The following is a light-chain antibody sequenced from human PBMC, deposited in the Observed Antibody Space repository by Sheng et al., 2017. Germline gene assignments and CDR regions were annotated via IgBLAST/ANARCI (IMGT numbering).Light chain of an antibody. CDR3: QQYDSSPPQWT. J-gene: IGKJ1*01. Sequence: EIVLTQSPGTLSLSPGERATLSCRASQIVSSSYLAWFQQKPGQAPRLLMYDASSRATGIPDRFSGSGSGTDFTLIISRLEPEDFAVYYCQQYDSSPPQWTFGQGTKVEVK. CDR2: DAS. V-gene: IGKV3-20*01. CDR1: QIVSSSY.